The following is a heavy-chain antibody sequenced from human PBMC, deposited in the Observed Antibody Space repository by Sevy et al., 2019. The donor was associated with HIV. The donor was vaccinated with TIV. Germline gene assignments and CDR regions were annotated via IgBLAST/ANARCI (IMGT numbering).Heavy chain of an antibody. Sequence: GGCLRLSCAASGFTFSKYSMSWVRQPPGKGLEWVSTLSFGCGEINHADSVKGRFTISRVNSKNSLYLQMNNLRAEDTAVYYCAREGCTKPHDYWGQGTLVTVSS. CDR1: GFTFSKYS. J-gene: IGHJ4*02. D-gene: IGHD2-8*01. V-gene: IGHV3-23*01. CDR2: LSFGCGEI. CDR3: AREGCTKPHDY.